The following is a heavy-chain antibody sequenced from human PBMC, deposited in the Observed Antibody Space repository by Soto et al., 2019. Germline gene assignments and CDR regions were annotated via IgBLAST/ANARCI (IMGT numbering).Heavy chain of an antibody. D-gene: IGHD6-13*01. CDR1: GGSISSSNW. J-gene: IGHJ5*02. CDR3: AREAPGIAAAGT. CDR2: IYHSGSS. Sequence: QVQLQESGPGLVKPSGTLSLTCAVSGGSISSSNWWSWVREPPGKGLEWIGEIYHSGSSNYNPSLKSRVTTSVDKSKNQFSLKLSSVTAADTAVYYCAREAPGIAAAGTWGQGTLVTVSS. V-gene: IGHV4-4*02.